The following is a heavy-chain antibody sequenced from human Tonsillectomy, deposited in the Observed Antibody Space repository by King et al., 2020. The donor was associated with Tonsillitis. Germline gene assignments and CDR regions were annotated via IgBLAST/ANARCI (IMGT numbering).Heavy chain of an antibody. CDR1: GFSLSTSGMC. CDR3: ARIMNNWNTPGRYYYYYYMDV. V-gene: IGHV2-70*11. Sequence: TLKESGPALVKPTQTLTLTCTFSGFSLSTSGMCVSWIRQPPGKALEWLARIDWDDDKYYSTSLKTRLTISKDTSKNQVVLTMTNMDPVDTATYYCARIMNNWNTPGRYYYYYYMDVWGKGTTVTVSS. D-gene: IGHD1/OR15-1a*01. CDR2: IDWDDDK. J-gene: IGHJ6*03.